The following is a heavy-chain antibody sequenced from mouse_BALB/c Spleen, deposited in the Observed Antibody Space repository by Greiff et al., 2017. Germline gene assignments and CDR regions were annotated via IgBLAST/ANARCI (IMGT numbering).Heavy chain of an antibody. Sequence: VQLKESGPGLVKPSQSLSLTCSVTGYSITSGYYWNWIRQFPGNKLEWMGYISYDGSNNYNPSLKNRISITRDTSKNQFFLKLNSVTTEDTATYYCAREGDGDWYFDVWGAGTTVTVSS. CDR1: GYSITSGYY. CDR2: ISYDGSN. V-gene: IGHV3-6*02. CDR3: AREGDGDWYFDV. J-gene: IGHJ1*01. D-gene: IGHD2-3*01.